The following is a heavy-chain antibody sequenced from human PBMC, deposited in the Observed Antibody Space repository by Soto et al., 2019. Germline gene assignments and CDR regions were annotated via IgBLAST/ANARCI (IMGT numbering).Heavy chain of an antibody. Sequence: EVQLLESGGGLVQPGGSLRLSCAASGFTFSSYAMSWVRQAPGKGLEWVSAISGSGGSTYYADSVKGRFTISRDNSKNSLCLQRNSRRAEGTAVYYCAKDPKRVVEWLFSSRGVDYYGIDVWGQGTTVTVSS. CDR1: GFTFSSYA. CDR2: ISGSGGST. V-gene: IGHV3-23*01. D-gene: IGHD3-3*01. CDR3: AKDPKRVVEWLFSSRGVDYYGIDV. J-gene: IGHJ6*02.